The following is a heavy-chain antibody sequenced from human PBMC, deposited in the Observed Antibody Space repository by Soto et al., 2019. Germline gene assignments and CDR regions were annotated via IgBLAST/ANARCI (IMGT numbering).Heavy chain of an antibody. CDR1: GFTFSSYS. V-gene: IGHV3-48*02. CDR2: ISSSSSTI. J-gene: IGHJ6*02. D-gene: IGHD3-10*01. CDR3: AIVPAGEGWFGNYYYYGMDV. Sequence: EVQLVESGGGLVQPGGSLRLSCAASGFTFSSYSMNWVRQAPGKGLEWVSYISSSSSTIYYADSVKGRFTISRDNAKNSLYLQMNSRRDEDTAVYYCAIVPAGEGWFGNYYYYGMDVWGQGTTVTVSS.